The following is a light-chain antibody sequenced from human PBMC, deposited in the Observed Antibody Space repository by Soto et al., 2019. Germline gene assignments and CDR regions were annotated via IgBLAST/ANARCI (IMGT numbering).Light chain of an antibody. V-gene: IGKV3-15*01. CDR2: GAS. J-gene: IGKJ1*01. CDR1: QSVSSSY. Sequence: EIVMTQSPATLSMFLGERATLCCRPSQSVSSSYLVWYQQKPGQAPRLLIYGASARATGIPARFSGSGSGTEFTLTISSLQSEDFVVYYCQQYNNWPWTFGQGTKVEIK. CDR3: QQYNNWPWT.